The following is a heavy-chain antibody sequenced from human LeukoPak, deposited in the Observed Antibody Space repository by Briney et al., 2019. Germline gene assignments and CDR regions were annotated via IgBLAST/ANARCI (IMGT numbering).Heavy chain of an antibody. V-gene: IGHV3-23*01. CDR3: AKVEWLANRGGLYYFDY. CDR2: ISGSGGST. Sequence: GGSLRLSCAASGFTFSSYAMSWVRQAPGKGLEWVSAISGSGGSTYYADSVKGRFTISRDNSKNTLYLQMNSLRAEDTAVCYCAKVEWLANRGGLYYFDYWGQGTLVTVSS. J-gene: IGHJ4*02. CDR1: GFTFSSYA. D-gene: IGHD6-19*01.